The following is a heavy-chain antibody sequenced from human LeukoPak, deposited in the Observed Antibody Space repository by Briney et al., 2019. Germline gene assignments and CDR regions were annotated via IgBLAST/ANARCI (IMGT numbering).Heavy chain of an antibody. CDR3: ARVGDRSGNGYSH. V-gene: IGHV3-64*01. Sequence: GGSLRLSCAASGFTISRSSMHWVRQAPGKGLEFVSAISRSGGNTYYAKSVKGRFTISRDTSKNTLYLQVGSLRVEDMAVYYCARVGDRSGNGYSHWGQGTLVTVSS. CDR1: GFTISRSS. J-gene: IGHJ4*02. D-gene: IGHD2-2*03. CDR2: ISRSGGNT.